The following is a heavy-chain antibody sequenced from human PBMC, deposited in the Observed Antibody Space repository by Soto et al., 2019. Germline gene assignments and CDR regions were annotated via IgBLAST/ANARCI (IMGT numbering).Heavy chain of an antibody. CDR3: AREEAGGPYYYYYYGMDV. CDR1: GFTFSSYA. V-gene: IGHV3-23*01. CDR2: ISGSGGST. J-gene: IGHJ6*02. Sequence: EVQLLESGGGFVQPGGSLRLSCAASGFTFSSYAMSWVRQAPGKGLEWVSAISGSGGSTYYADSVKGRFTISRDNSKNSLYLQMNSLRAEDTAVYYCAREEAGGPYYYYYYGMDVWGQGTTVTVSS. D-gene: IGHD3-10*01.